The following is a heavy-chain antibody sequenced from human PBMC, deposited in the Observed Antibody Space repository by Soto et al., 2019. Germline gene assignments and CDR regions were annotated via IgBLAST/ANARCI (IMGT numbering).Heavy chain of an antibody. V-gene: IGHV1-3*05. CDR2: INAGNGNT. Sequence: QVQLVQSGAEEKKPGVSVKVSCKASGYTFTSYAMHWVRQAPGQRLEWMGWINAGNGNTKYSQKLQGRVTITRDTSASTAYMELSSLRSEDTAVYYCARSIVVVTALDYWGQGTLVTVSS. J-gene: IGHJ4*02. CDR3: ARSIVVVTALDY. D-gene: IGHD2-21*02. CDR1: GYTFTSYA.